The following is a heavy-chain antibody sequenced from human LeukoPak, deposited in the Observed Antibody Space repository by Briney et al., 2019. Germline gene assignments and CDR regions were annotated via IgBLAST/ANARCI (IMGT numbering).Heavy chain of an antibody. D-gene: IGHD5-18*01. V-gene: IGHV5-51*01. CDR2: IYPGDSDT. CDR3: ARPIVATSYSYGWGAFDI. CDR1: GYSFTSYW. Sequence: GESLKISWKGSGYSFTSYWIGWVRQMPGKGLEWMGIIYPGDSDTRYSPSFQGQVTISADKSISTAYLRWSSLKASDTAMYYCARPIVATSYSYGWGAFDIWGQGTMVTVSS. J-gene: IGHJ3*02.